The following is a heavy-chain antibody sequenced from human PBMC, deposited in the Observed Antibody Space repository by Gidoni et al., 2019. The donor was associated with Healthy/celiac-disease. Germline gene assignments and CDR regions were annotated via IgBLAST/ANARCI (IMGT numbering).Heavy chain of an antibody. J-gene: IGHJ4*02. D-gene: IGHD3-22*01. CDR2: IRSKAYGGTT. Sequence: GWVGFIRSKAYGGTTEYAASVKGRFTISRDDSKSIAYLQMNSLKTEDTAVYYCTRERELPVMIVRIHPFDYWGQGTLVTVSS. CDR3: TRERELPVMIVRIHPFDY. V-gene: IGHV3-49*02.